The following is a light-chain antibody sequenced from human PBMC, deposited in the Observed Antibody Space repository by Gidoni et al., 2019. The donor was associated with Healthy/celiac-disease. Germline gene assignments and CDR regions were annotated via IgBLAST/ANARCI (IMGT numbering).Light chain of an antibody. V-gene: IGKV3-20*01. Sequence: EIVLTQYPGTLSLSPGQRATLSCRASQSVSSSYLAWYQQKPGQAPRLLIYGASSRATGIPDRFSGSGSGTDFTLTISRLEPEDFAVYYSQQYGSSPLTFGQXTKVEIK. CDR3: QQYGSSPLT. J-gene: IGKJ1*01. CDR1: QSVSSSY. CDR2: GAS.